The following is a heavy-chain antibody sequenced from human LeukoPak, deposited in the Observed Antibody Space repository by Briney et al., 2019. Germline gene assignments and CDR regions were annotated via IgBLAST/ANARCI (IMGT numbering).Heavy chain of an antibody. CDR2: MNPNSGNT. Sequence: GASVKVSCKASGYTFTSYDINWVRQATGQGLEWMGWMNPNSGNTGYAQKFQGRVTMTRNTSISTAYMELSSLRSEDTAVYYCAREGYYDSSGFYYYGMDVWGQGTTVTVSS. D-gene: IGHD3-22*01. V-gene: IGHV1-8*01. J-gene: IGHJ6*02. CDR3: AREGYYDSSGFYYYGMDV. CDR1: GYTFTSYD.